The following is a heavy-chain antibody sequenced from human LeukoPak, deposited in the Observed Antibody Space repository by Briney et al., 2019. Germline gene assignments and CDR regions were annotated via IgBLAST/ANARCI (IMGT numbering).Heavy chain of an antibody. V-gene: IGHV1-8*01. CDR1: GYTFTSYD. D-gene: IGHD3/OR15-3a*01. CDR3: ARGPTVGLLFDP. J-gene: IGHJ5*02. Sequence: GASVKVSCKAPGYTFTSYDINWVRQATGQGLEWMGWMNPNSGNTGYARKFQSRVTMTRNTSISTAYMELSSLRSEDTAVYYCARGPTVGLLFDPWGQGTLVTVSS. CDR2: MNPNSGNT.